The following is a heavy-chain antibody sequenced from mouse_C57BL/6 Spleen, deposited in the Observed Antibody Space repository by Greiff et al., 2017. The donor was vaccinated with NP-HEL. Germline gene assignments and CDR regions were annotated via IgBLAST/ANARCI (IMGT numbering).Heavy chain of an antibody. CDR2: INPSSGYT. D-gene: IGHD1-1*01. CDR3: ARGLPGSSYHFDY. V-gene: IGHV1-7*01. Sequence: QVQLQQSGAELAKPGASVKLSCKASGYTFTSYWMHWVKQRPGQGLEWIGYINPSSGYTKYNQKFKDKATLTADKSSSTAYMQLSSLTYEDSAVYYCARGLPGSSYHFDYWGQGTTLTVSS. J-gene: IGHJ2*01. CDR1: GYTFTSYW.